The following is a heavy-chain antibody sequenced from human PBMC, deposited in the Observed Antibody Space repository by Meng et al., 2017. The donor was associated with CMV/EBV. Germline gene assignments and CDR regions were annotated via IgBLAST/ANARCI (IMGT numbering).Heavy chain of an antibody. CDR1: GFTFSSYS. J-gene: IGHJ4*02. CDR2: ISSSSSTI. CDR3: ARDWGGTSFKHLPHNDY. V-gene: IGHV3-48*04. D-gene: IGHD3-16*01. Sequence: GGPLRLSCAASGFTFSSYSMNWVRQAPGKGLEWVSYISSSSSTIYYADSVKGRFTISRDNAKNSLYLQMNSLRAEDTAVYYCARDWGGTSFKHLPHNDYWGQGTLVTVSS.